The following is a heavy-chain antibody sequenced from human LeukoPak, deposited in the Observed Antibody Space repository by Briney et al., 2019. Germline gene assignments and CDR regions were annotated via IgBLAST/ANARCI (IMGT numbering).Heavy chain of an antibody. CDR1: GGTFSSYA. J-gene: IGHJ6*02. CDR3: AREDYDSSSYYYYGMDV. CDR2: IIPIFGTA. Sequence: SVKVSCKASGGTFSSYAISWVRQAPGQGLEWMGGIIPIFGTANYAQKFQGRVTITADESTSTAYMELSSLRSEDTAVYYCAREDYDSSSYYYYGMDVWGQGTTVTVSS. V-gene: IGHV1-69*13. D-gene: IGHD3-22*01.